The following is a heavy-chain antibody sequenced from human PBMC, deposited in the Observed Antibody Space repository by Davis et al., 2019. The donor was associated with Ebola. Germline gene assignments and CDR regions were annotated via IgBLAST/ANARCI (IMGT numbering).Heavy chain of an antibody. CDR2: IIPIFGTA. CDR3: ARDQGLAAAGKDRYYYYYYGMDV. Sequence: SVKVSCKASGGTFSSYAISWVRQAPGQGLEWMGGIIPIFGTANYAQKFQGRVTITADESTSTAYMELSSLRSEDTAVYYCARDQGLAAAGKDRYYYYYYGMDVWGQGTTVTVSS. J-gene: IGHJ6*02. V-gene: IGHV1-69*13. CDR1: GGTFSSYA. D-gene: IGHD6-13*01.